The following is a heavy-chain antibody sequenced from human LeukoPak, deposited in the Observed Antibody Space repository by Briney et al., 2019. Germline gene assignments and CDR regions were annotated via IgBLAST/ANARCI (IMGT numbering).Heavy chain of an antibody. CDR1: GYTFTGYY. V-gene: IGHV1-2*02. CDR2: INPNSGGT. CDR3: ARDRVPLLTYYYYYGMDV. D-gene: IGHD3-10*01. J-gene: IGHJ6*02. Sequence: ASVKVSCKASGYTFTGYYMHWVRQAPGQGLEWMGWINPNSGGTNYAQKFQGRVTMTRDTSISTAYMELSRLRSDDTAVYYCARDRVPLLTYYYYYGMDVWGQGTTVTVSS.